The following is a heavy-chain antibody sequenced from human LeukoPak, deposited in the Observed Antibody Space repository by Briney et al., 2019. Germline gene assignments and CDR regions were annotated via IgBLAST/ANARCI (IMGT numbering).Heavy chain of an antibody. V-gene: IGHV3-7*01. CDR1: GFTFSTYR. CDR3: TRVEETATTAAIIRKYSYYYYYMDV. D-gene: IGHD4-11*01. CDR2: IKQDGSEK. Sequence: GGSLRLSCAASGFTFSTYRMSWVRQAPGKGLEWVANIKQDGSEKHYVDSVKGRFTISRDNAKNSLYLQMSSLRAEDTAVYYCTRVEETATTAAIIRKYSYYYYYMDVWGKGNTVTVSS. J-gene: IGHJ6*03.